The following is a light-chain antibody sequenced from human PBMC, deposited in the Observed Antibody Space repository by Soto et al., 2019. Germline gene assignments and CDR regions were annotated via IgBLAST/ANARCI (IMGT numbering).Light chain of an antibody. V-gene: IGKV1-5*01. CDR2: DAS. CDR1: QTIRNW. CDR3: QHYYGYPWA. J-gene: IGKJ1*01. Sequence: DVHMTQSPSTLSASVGDRVTITCRASQTIRNWLAWYQQKPGKAPNLLIYDASSLEGGVPSRFGGSGSGTECSLSVSSRQPDDSATYYCQHYYGYPWAFGQGTKVEIK.